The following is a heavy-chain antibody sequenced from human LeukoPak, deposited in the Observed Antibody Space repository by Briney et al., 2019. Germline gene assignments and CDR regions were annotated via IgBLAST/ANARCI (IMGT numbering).Heavy chain of an antibody. D-gene: IGHD3-3*01. CDR3: ARDLGRYDFWSGYYNPYYSYYMDV. CDR1: GGSISSYY. J-gene: IGHJ6*03. V-gene: IGHV4-59*01. CDR2: IYYSGST. Sequence: PSETLSLTCTVSGGSISSYYWSWIRQPPGKGLEWIGYIYYSGSTNYNPSLKSRVTISADTTKNQFSLKLSSVTAADTAVYYCARDLGRYDFWSGYYNPYYSYYMDVWGKGTTVTVSS.